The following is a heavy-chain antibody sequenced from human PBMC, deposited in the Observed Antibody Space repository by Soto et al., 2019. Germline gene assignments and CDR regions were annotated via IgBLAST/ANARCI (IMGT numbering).Heavy chain of an antibody. J-gene: IGHJ4*02. CDR3: ANAHDPIAS. V-gene: IGHV3-7*01. Sequence: VQLVESGGGLVQPGGSLRLSCAASGFNFNNYWMSWVRQAPGKGLEWVANIKQDGGEKHYVDSVKGRFTISRDNAKNSLYLQMNSLRAEDTAVYYCANAHDPIASWGQGTLVTVSS. D-gene: IGHD2-21*01. CDR1: GFNFNNYW. CDR2: IKQDGGEK.